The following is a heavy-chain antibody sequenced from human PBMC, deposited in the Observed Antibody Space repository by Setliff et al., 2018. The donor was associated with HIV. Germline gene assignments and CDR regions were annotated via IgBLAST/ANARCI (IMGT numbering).Heavy chain of an antibody. CDR2: VYYNGKT. Sequence: SETLSLTCTVAGVSISSSSSYWGWIRQPPEEGLEWIGNVYYNGKTYNNPSLKSRVTVSVDTSKNQFSLKMSAVTAADTGMYYCVRLTGYCSGDSCFSGEFDYWGQGALVTVSS. CDR1: GVSISSSSSY. CDR3: VRLTGYCSGDSCFSGEFDY. D-gene: IGHD2-15*01. J-gene: IGHJ4*02. V-gene: IGHV4-39*01.